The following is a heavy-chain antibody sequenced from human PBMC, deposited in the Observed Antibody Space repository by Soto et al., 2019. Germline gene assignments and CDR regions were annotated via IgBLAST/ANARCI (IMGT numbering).Heavy chain of an antibody. CDR2: ISGSGVST. V-gene: IGHV3-23*01. CDR1: GFTFSSYA. D-gene: IGHD6-19*01. Sequence: EVQLLESGGGLVQPGGSLRLSCAASGFTFSSYAMSWVRQAPGKGLEWVSAISGSGVSTYYADSVKGRFTISRDNSRNTLYLETKSPRAEDTAEYYCAKENGYSRGWERIDHWGQGTLVTVSS. CDR3: AKENGYSRGWERIDH. J-gene: IGHJ4*02.